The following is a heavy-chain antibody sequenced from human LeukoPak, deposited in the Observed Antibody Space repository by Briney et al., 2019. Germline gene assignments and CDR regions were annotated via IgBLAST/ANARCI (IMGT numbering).Heavy chain of an antibody. V-gene: IGHV3-23*01. CDR2: IIGRGGSS. CDR1: GFTFNNFA. CDR3: AKHPGPYGGDPCNS. J-gene: IGHJ4*02. D-gene: IGHD4-23*01. Sequence: GGSLRLYCAASGFTFNNFALSWVRQAPEKGLEWVATIIGRGGSSSHAASVKGRFTISRDNSNNTLYLHMRSLRGADTAVSYCAKHPGPYGGDPCNSWGLGMLVTVSS.